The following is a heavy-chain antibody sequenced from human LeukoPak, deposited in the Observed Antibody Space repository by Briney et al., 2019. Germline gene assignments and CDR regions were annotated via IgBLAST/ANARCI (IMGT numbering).Heavy chain of an antibody. CDR2: IYTSGGT. D-gene: IGHD3-22*01. J-gene: IGHJ4*02. Sequence: SETLSLTCTVSGGSISSGRYLWSWIRQPAGKGLEWIGRIYTSGGTNYNPSLKSRVTISVDTSKNQFSLQLSSVTAADTAVYYCARAHWYYYDSSGYYPFDYWGQGTLVTVSS. V-gene: IGHV4-61*02. CDR3: ARAHWYYYDSSGYYPFDY. CDR1: GGSISSGRYL.